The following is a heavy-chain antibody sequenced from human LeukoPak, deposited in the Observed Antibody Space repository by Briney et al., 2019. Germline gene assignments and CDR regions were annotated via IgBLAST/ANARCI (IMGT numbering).Heavy chain of an antibody. Sequence: GASVKVSCRASGYTFTGYYMHWVRQAPGQGLEWMGWINPNSGGTNYAQKFQGRVTMTRDTSISTAYMELSRLRSDDTAVYYCASTPARREKDAFDIWGQGTMVTVSS. CDR2: INPNSGGT. J-gene: IGHJ3*02. CDR1: GYTFTGYY. D-gene: IGHD6-6*01. V-gene: IGHV1-2*02. CDR3: ASTPARREKDAFDI.